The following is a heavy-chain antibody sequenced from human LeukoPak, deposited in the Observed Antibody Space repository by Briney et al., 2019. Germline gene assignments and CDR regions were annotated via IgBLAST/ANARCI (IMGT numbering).Heavy chain of an antibody. CDR2: IWHDGSHK. Sequence: GGSLRLSCAASGFAFNTYAMHWVRQAPGKGLEWVTLIWHDGSHKFYIDSVRGRFTISRDNSRNTVYLQMNGLRAEDTAVYYCARRGGSGRAFDYWGQGTLVTVSS. V-gene: IGHV3-33*01. CDR1: GFAFNTYA. CDR3: ARRGGSGRAFDY. J-gene: IGHJ4*02. D-gene: IGHD1-26*01.